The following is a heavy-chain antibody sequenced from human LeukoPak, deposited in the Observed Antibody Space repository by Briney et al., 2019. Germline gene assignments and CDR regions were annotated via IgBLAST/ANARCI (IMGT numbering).Heavy chain of an antibody. CDR2: ISSSGSTM. D-gene: IGHD2-2*01. J-gene: IGHJ4*02. CDR3: ARRYCSSTSCTFDY. CDR1: GFSFSSYA. V-gene: IGHV3-48*03. Sequence: GGSLRLSCAASGFSFSSYAMSWVRQAPGKGPEWVSYISSSGSTMFYADSARGRFTISRDNAKNSLYLQMNSLRAEDTAVYYCARRYCSSTSCTFDYWGQGTLVTVSS.